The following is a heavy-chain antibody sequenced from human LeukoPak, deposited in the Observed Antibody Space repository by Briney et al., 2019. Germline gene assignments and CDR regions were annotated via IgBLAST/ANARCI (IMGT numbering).Heavy chain of an antibody. Sequence: TGESLKLSCKGSGYSFTSYWISWVRQMPGKGLEWMGRIDPSDSYTNYSPSFQGHVTISADKSISTAYLQWSSLKASDTAMYYCARHTDYYDSSATNEPDNWFDPWGQGTLVTVSS. D-gene: IGHD3-22*01. V-gene: IGHV5-10-1*01. CDR3: ARHTDYYDSSATNEPDNWFDP. J-gene: IGHJ5*02. CDR1: GYSFTSYW. CDR2: IDPSDSYT.